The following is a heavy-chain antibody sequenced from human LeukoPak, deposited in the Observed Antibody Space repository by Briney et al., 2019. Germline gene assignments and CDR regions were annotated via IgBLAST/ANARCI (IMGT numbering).Heavy chain of an antibody. CDR1: GFTFTSFY. J-gene: IGHJ4*02. CDR3: AKSFAMVAATTGY. Sequence: GGSLRLSCVASGFTFTSFYMSWVRQAPGKGLEWVSAISGSGGSTYYADSVKGRFTISRDNSKNTLYLQMNSLRAEDTAVYYCAKSFAMVAATTGYWGQGTLVTVSS. D-gene: IGHD2-15*01. V-gene: IGHV3-23*01. CDR2: ISGSGGST.